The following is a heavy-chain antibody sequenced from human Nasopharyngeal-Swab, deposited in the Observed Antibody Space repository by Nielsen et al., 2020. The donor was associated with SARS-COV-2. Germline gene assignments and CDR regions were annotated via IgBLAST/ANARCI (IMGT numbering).Heavy chain of an antibody. CDR2: ISGSGGST. V-gene: IGHV3-23*01. Sequence: WIRQPPGKGLEWVSAISGSGGSTYYADSVKGRFTISRDNSKNTLYLQMNSLRAEDTAVYYCAKDPMLGPLDYWGQGTLVTV. CDR3: AKDPMLGPLDY. D-gene: IGHD3-10*02. J-gene: IGHJ4*02.